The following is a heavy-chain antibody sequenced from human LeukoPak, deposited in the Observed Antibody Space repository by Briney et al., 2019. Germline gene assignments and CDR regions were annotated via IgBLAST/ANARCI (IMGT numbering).Heavy chain of an antibody. CDR3: ASIGYYNHYMDV. V-gene: IGHV4-59*12. Sequence: SETLSLTCTVSGGSISSYYWSWIRQPPGKGLEWIGSIYNSGSTYYNPSLKSRLTISLDTSKNQFSLKVSSVTAADTAVYYCASIGYYNHYMDVWGKGTTVTVSS. CDR2: IYNSGST. CDR1: GGSISSYY. J-gene: IGHJ6*03.